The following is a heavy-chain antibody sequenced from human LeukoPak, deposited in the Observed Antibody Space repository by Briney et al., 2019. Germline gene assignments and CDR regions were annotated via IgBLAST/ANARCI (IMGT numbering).Heavy chain of an antibody. D-gene: IGHD3-10*01. J-gene: IGHJ5*02. CDR3: ARSMVRDQNWFDP. CDR1: GGTFSSYA. V-gene: IGHV1-69*04. CDR2: IIPILGIA. Sequence: ASVKVSCKASGGTFSSYAISRVRQAPGQGLEWMGRIIPILGIANYAQKFQGRVTITADKSTSTAYMELSSLRSEDTAVYYCARSMVRDQNWFDPWGQGTLVTVSS.